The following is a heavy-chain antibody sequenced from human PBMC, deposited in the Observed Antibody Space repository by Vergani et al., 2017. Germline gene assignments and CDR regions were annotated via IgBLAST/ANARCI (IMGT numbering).Heavy chain of an antibody. Sequence: QVQLHESGPGLVKPSETLSLTCTVSGDSISPYFWTWIRQPPGQGLEWIGYISYSGDTNCAPSLKSRVSISLDTSKNQFSLQVNSVTPSDTAVYYCARGGWLVPDVWGQGTLLTVSS. J-gene: IGHJ4*02. CDR2: ISYSGDT. CDR1: GDSISPYF. V-gene: IGHV4-59*01. CDR3: ARGGWLVPDV. D-gene: IGHD2-21*02.